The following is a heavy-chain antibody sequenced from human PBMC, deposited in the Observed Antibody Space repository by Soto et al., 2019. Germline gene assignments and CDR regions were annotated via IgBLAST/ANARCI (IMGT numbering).Heavy chain of an antibody. V-gene: IGHV4-31*03. Sequence: QVQLQESGPGLVKPSQTLSLTCTVSGGSISSGGYYWSWIRQHPGKGLEWIGYIYYSGSTYYNPSLKSRVTISVDTSKNQFSRKLSSVTAADTAVYYCARDSVVSSGFYYFDYWGQGTLVTVSS. D-gene: IGHD3-22*01. CDR2: IYYSGST. J-gene: IGHJ4*02. CDR1: GGSISSGGYY. CDR3: ARDSVVSSGFYYFDY.